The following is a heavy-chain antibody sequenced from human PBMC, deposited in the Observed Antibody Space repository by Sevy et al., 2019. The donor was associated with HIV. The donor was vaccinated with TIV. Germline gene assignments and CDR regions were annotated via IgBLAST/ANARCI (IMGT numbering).Heavy chain of an antibody. CDR1: GFTFSNCG. Sequence: GGSLRLSCAASGFTFSNCGMHWVRQAPGKGLEWVAVVSYDGSTKYYADFVKGRFTISRDNSKNTVYLQMNTLRTEDTAVFYCAKGSKATDSAFDLWGQGTMVTVSS. J-gene: IGHJ3*01. V-gene: IGHV3-30*18. CDR3: AKGSKATDSAFDL. D-gene: IGHD1-26*01. CDR2: VSYDGSTK.